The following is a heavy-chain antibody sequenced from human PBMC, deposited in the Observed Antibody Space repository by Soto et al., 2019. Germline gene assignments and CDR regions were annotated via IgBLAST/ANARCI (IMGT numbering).Heavy chain of an antibody. CDR3: ASLNGYCISSSCHGHYAMDV. Sequence: SETLSLTCTVSGGSISSYYWSWIRQPPGKGLEWIGYIYYSGSTKYNPSLKSRVSISVDTSKNQFSLKLSFVTAADTVVYYFASLNGYCISSSCHGHYAMDVWGQGTTVTVSS. CDR1: GGSISSYY. J-gene: IGHJ6*02. V-gene: IGHV4-59*01. D-gene: IGHD2-2*01. CDR2: IYYSGST.